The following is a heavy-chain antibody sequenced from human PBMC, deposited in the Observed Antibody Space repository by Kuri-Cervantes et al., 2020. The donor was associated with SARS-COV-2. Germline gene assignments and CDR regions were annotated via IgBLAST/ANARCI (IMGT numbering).Heavy chain of an antibody. D-gene: IGHD3-10*01. Sequence: GSLRLSCTVSGGSISSYYWSWIRQPPGKGLEWIGYIYYSGSTNYNPSLKSRVTISVDTSKNQFSLKLSSVTAADTAVYYCAREWFGENYYYYYGMDVWGQGTTVTVSS. CDR1: GGSISSYY. V-gene: IGHV4-59*01. J-gene: IGHJ6*02. CDR2: IYYSGST. CDR3: AREWFGENYYYYYGMDV.